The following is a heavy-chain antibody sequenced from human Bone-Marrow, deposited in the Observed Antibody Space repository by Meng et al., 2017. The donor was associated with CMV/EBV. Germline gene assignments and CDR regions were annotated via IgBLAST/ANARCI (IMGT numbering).Heavy chain of an antibody. Sequence: AVKVSCKASRGTHSSYAISCVRQAPGQGLEWMGGIIPIFGTANYAQKFQGRLTITPDESTSTAYMELSSLRSEDTAVYYCARDSAGFWSGYYSYYYYGMDVWGQGTTVTVSS. V-gene: IGHV1-69*13. J-gene: IGHJ6*02. D-gene: IGHD3-3*01. CDR2: IIPIFGTA. CDR1: RGTHSSYA. CDR3: ARDSAGFWSGYYSYYYYGMDV.